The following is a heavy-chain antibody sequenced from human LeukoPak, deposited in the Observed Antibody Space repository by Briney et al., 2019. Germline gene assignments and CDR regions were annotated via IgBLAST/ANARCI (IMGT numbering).Heavy chain of an antibody. J-gene: IGHJ4*02. CDR3: ARGSSGWYDY. D-gene: IGHD6-19*01. CDR2: IYYSGST. V-gene: IGHV4-31*03. Sequence: SETLSLTCTVSGGSISSGGYYWSWIRQHPGKGLEWIGYIYYSGSTYYNPSLESRVTTSVDTSKNQFSLKLSSVTAADTAVYYCARGSSGWYDYWGQGTLVTVSS. CDR1: GGSISSGGYY.